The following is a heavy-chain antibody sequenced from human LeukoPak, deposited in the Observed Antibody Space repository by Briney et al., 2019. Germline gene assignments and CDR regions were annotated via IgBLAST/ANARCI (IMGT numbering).Heavy chain of an antibody. CDR1: GASFNDYY. CDR2: ISHSGST. J-gene: IGHJ4*02. V-gene: IGHV4-34*01. CDR3: ARHTFRSEGDY. D-gene: IGHD2/OR15-2a*01. Sequence: SETLSLTCAVSGASFNDYYWTWIRQPPGKGPEWIGEISHSGSTNSNPSLRSRVTMSVDMSKNQFSLRPTSVTAADTAVYYCARHTFRSEGDYWGQGTLVTVSS.